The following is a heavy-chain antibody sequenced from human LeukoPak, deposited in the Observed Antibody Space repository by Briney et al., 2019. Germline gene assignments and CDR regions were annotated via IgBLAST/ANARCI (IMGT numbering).Heavy chain of an antibody. Sequence: SETLSLTCTVSGGSISSYYWSWIRQPPGKGLEWIGYIYYSGSTNCNPSLKSRVTISVDTSKNQFSLKLSSVTAADTAVYYCATLAGNYFDYWGQGTLVTVSS. CDR3: ATLAGNYFDY. V-gene: IGHV4-59*08. CDR1: GGSISSYY. D-gene: IGHD6-13*01. J-gene: IGHJ4*02. CDR2: IYYSGST.